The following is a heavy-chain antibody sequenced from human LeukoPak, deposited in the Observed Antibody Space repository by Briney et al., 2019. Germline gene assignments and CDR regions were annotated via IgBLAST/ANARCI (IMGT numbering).Heavy chain of an antibody. CDR2: ISGSGGST. J-gene: IGHJ6*04. V-gene: IGHV3-23*01. CDR1: GFTFSSYA. Sequence: GGSLRLSCAASGFTFSSYAMSWVRQAPGKGLEWVSAISGSGGSTYYADSVKGRFTTSRDNSKNTLYLQMNSLRAEDTAVYYCAKNPYCSSTSCYWEDVWGKGTTVTVSS. CDR3: AKNPYCSSTSCYWEDV. D-gene: IGHD2-2*01.